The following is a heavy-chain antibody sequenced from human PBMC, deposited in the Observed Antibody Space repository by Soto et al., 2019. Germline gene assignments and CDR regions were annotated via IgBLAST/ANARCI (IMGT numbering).Heavy chain of an antibody. CDR3: ASSTVTTFYYYYGMDV. V-gene: IGHV4-31*03. D-gene: IGHD4-17*01. Sequence: SETLSLTCTVSGGSISSGGYYWSWIRQHPGKGLEWIGYIFYSGTTYYNPSLKSRVTISVDTSKNQFSLKLSSVTAADTAVYYCASSTVTTFYYYYGMDVWAQGTTVTVSS. CDR2: IFYSGTT. CDR1: GGSISSGGYY. J-gene: IGHJ6*02.